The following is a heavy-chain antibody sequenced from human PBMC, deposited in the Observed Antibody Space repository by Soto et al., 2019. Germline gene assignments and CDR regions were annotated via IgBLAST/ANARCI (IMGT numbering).Heavy chain of an antibody. CDR1: GYSFTNYW. V-gene: IGHV5-10-1*01. J-gene: IGHJ6*02. Sequence: GESLKISCNCSGYSFTNYWISWVRQMPGKGLEWMGRIDPSDSYTNYSPSFQGHVTISADKSISTAYLQWSSLKASDTAMYYCARPGGAGAPDYYYYYGMDVWGQGTTVTVSS. D-gene: IGHD6-19*01. CDR2: IDPSDSYT. CDR3: ARPGGAGAPDYYYYYGMDV.